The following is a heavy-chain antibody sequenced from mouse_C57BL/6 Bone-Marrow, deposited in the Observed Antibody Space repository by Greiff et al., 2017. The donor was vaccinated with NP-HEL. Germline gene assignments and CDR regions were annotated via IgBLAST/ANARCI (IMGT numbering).Heavy chain of an antibody. CDR2: IHPNSGST. J-gene: IGHJ2*01. V-gene: IGHV1-64*01. D-gene: IGHD2-4*01. Sequence: VQLQQPGAELVKPGASVKLSCKASGYTFTSYWMHWVKQRPGQGLEWIGMIHPNSGSTNYNEKFKSKATLTVDKSSSTAYMQLSSLTSEDSAVYICDIYYDYDDCFDYWGQGTTLTVSS. CDR3: DIYYDYDDCFDY. CDR1: GYTFTSYW.